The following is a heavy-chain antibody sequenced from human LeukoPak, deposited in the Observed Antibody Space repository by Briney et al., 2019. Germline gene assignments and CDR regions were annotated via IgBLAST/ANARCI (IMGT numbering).Heavy chain of an antibody. V-gene: IGHV3-53*01. J-gene: IGHJ5*02. CDR2: IYSGGST. Sequence: GGSLRLSCAASGFTFSSYAMSWVRQAPGKGLEWVSVIYSGGSTYYADSVKGRFTISRDNSKNTLYLQMNSLRAEDTAVYYCTRNWGSDNWFDPWGQGTLVTVSS. D-gene: IGHD7-27*01. CDR1: GFTFSSYA. CDR3: TRNWGSDNWFDP.